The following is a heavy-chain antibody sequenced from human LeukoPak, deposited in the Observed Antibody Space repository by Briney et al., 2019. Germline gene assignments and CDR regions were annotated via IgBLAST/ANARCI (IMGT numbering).Heavy chain of an antibody. CDR1: GFTFSSYS. Sequence: GGSLRLSCAASGFTFSSYSMNWVRQAPGKGLEWVSYISSSSSTIYYADSVKGRFTISRDKAKNSLYLQMNSLRAEDTAVYYCAAWVAFDYWGQGILVTVSS. D-gene: IGHD7-27*01. CDR2: ISSSSSTI. J-gene: IGHJ4*02. V-gene: IGHV3-48*01. CDR3: AAWVAFDY.